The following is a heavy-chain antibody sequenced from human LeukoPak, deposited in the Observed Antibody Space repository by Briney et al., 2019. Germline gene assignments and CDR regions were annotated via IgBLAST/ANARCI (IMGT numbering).Heavy chain of an antibody. CDR1: GFTFDDYA. J-gene: IGHJ4*02. CDR3: VKEKQRWIQYIFDY. Sequence: TGGSLRLSCAATGFTFDDYAMHWVRQAPGKGLEWVSGISWNSGSIAYADSLKGRFTISRDNAKNSLYLQMNSLRAEDTALYYCVKEKQRWIQYIFDYWGQGTLVTVSS. D-gene: IGHD5-24*01. V-gene: IGHV3-9*01. CDR2: ISWNSGSI.